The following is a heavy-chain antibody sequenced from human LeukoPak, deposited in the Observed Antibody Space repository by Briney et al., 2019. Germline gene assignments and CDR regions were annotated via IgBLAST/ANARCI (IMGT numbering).Heavy chain of an antibody. J-gene: IGHJ6*03. D-gene: IGHD3-9*01. CDR1: GGSISSGSYY. CDR2: IYTSGST. V-gene: IGHV4-61*02. CDR3: ARFAYYDILTGHFDYYYMDV. Sequence: SETLSLTCTVSGGSISSGSYYWRWLRQTAGKGLEWIGRIYTSGSTNYNPSHKSRVTISVDTSENQFSLKLSSVTAADTAVYYCARFAYYDILTGHFDYYYMDVWGKGTTVTVSS.